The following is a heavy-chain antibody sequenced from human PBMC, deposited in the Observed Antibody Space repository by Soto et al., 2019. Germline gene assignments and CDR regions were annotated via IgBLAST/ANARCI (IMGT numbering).Heavy chain of an antibody. Sequence: GGSLRLSCAPSGFTFDDYAMHWVRQAPGKGLEWVSGISWNSGSIGYADSVKGRFTISRDNAKNSLYLQMNSLRAEDTALFYCGKERDVLGNIYYFIDGWGKGTTVTVSS. CDR2: ISWNSGSI. V-gene: IGHV3-9*01. D-gene: IGHD1-26*01. CDR3: GKERDVLGNIYYFIDG. CDR1: GFTFDDYA. J-gene: IGHJ6*03.